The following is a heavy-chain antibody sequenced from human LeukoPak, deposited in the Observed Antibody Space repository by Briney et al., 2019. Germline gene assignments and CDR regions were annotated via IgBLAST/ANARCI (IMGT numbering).Heavy chain of an antibody. V-gene: IGHV3-53*01. J-gene: IGHJ4*02. CDR1: GAIVNSYF. CDR2: ISSEGFT. D-gene: IGHD2-15*01. CDR3: ARRRGGD. Sequence: GGSLRLSCAVSGAIVNSYFMGWVRQAPGKGLEWVSLISSEGFTYYADSVKGRFTISRDNSKNTLYLQMNSLTAEDTALYYCARRRGGDWGQGVLVTVSS.